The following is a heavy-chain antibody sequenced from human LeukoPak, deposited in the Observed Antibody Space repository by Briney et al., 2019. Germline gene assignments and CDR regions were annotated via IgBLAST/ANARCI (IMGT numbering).Heavy chain of an antibody. CDR2: INPNSGGT. Sequence: GASVKVSCKASGYTFTGYYMHWVRQAPGQGLEWVGRINPNSGGTNYAQKFQGRVTMTRDTSISTAYMELSRLRSDDTAVYYCARDSDLYYYDSRGYYSYWGQGTLVTVSS. CDR1: GYTFTGYY. V-gene: IGHV1-2*06. D-gene: IGHD3-22*01. CDR3: ARDSDLYYYDSRGYYSY. J-gene: IGHJ4*02.